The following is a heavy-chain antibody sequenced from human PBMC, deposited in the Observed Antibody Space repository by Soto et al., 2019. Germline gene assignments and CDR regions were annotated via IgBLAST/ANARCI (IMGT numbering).Heavy chain of an antibody. CDR2: INHSGST. CDR1: GGNFGGYY. Sequence: PSETQSLASAVYGGNFGGYYWSWIRQPPGKGLEWIGEINHSGSTNYNPSLKSRVTISVDTSKNQFSLKLSSVTAADTAVYYCARTPNDYGDYRFDYWGQGTLVTVSS. J-gene: IGHJ4*02. V-gene: IGHV4-34*01. D-gene: IGHD4-17*01. CDR3: ARTPNDYGDYRFDY.